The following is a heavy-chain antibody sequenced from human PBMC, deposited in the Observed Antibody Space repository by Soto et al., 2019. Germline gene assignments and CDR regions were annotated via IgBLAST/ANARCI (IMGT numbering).Heavy chain of an antibody. CDR3: ARHPRYCSSTSCYSSTRFDY. D-gene: IGHD2-2*02. Sequence: SETLSLTCTVSGGSISSYYWSGIRQPPGKGLEWIGYIYYSGSTNYNPSLKSRVTISVDTSKNQFSLKLSSVTAADTAVYYCARHPRYCSSTSCYSSTRFDYWGQGTLVTVSS. J-gene: IGHJ4*02. V-gene: IGHV4-59*08. CDR1: GGSISSYY. CDR2: IYYSGST.